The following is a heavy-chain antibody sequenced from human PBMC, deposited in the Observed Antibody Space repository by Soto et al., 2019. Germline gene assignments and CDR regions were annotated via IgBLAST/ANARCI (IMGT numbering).Heavy chain of an antibody. V-gene: IGHV5-10-1*01. CDR3: ARHRTHYGMDV. Sequence: GASLKISCKGSGYSFTSYWISWVRQMPGKGLEWMGRIDPSDSYTNYSPSFQGHATISADKPISTAYLQWSSLKASDTAMYYCARHRTHYGMDVWGQGTTVTVPS. J-gene: IGHJ6*02. CDR1: GYSFTSYW. CDR2: IDPSDSYT.